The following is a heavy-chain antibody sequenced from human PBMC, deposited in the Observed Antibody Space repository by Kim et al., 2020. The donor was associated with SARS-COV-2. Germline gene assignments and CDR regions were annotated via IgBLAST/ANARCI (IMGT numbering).Heavy chain of an antibody. CDR1: GFTFNTYW. V-gene: IGHV3-7*01. D-gene: IGHD3-16*02. CDR3: AGPQSRLPESF. Sequence: GGSLRLSCAASGFTFNTYWMNWVRQAPGKGLEWVAGIKHDGSERYYVDSVKGRFTISRDNARNSLYLQMNSLRDEDTALYFCAGPQSRLPESFWGQGTLVTVSS. J-gene: IGHJ4*02. CDR2: IKHDGSER.